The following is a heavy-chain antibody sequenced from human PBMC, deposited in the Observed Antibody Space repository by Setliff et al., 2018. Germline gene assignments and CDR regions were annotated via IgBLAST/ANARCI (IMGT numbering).Heavy chain of an antibody. CDR1: GYTFTSYG. J-gene: IGHJ3*02. CDR2: ISAYNGNT. Sequence: ASVKVSCKASGYTFTSYGISWVRQAPGQGLEWMGWISAYNGNTNYAQKLQGRVTMTTDTSTSTAYMELSSLRSEDTAVYYCARDRYSDGSYFDAFDIWGQGTMVTVSS. V-gene: IGHV1-18*01. D-gene: IGHD1-26*01. CDR3: ARDRYSDGSYFDAFDI.